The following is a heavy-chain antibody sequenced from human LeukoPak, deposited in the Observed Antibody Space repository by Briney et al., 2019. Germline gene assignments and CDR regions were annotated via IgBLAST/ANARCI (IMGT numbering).Heavy chain of an antibody. CDR2: IYYSGST. V-gene: IGHV4-39*01. D-gene: IGHD2-2*01. Sequence: PSETLSLTCTVSGGSISSSRYYWGWIRQPPGKGLEWIGSIYYSGSTYYNPSLKSRVTISVDTSKNQFSLKLSSVTAADTAVYYCAGHRYCSSTSCLDYWGQGTLVTVSS. J-gene: IGHJ4*02. CDR3: AGHRYCSSTSCLDY. CDR1: GGSISSSRYY.